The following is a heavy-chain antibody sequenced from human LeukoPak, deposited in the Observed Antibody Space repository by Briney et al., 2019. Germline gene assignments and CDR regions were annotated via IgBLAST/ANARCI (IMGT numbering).Heavy chain of an antibody. V-gene: IGHV3-48*03. CDR1: GFTFSSYA. CDR2: ISSSGSTI. Sequence: GGSLRLSCAASGFTFSSYAMSWVRQAPGKGLEWVSYISSSGSTIYYADSVKGRFTISRDNAKNSLYLQMNSLRAEDTAVYYCARGRLRYFDWLLTPTFDYWGQGTLVTVSS. CDR3: ARGRLRYFDWLLTPTFDY. D-gene: IGHD3-9*01. J-gene: IGHJ4*02.